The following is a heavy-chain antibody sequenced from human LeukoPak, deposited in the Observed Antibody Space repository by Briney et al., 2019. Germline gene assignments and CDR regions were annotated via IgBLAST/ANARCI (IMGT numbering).Heavy chain of an antibody. V-gene: IGHV1-46*01. Sequence: ASVKVSCKASGYTFTSYYMHWARQAPGQGLEWMGIINPSGGSTSYAQKFQGRVTMTRDTSTSTVYMELSSLRSEDTAVYYCARGEYSSSPAGYYYYGMDVWGQGTTVTVSS. CDR3: ARGEYSSSPAGYYYYGMDV. CDR1: GYTFTSYY. J-gene: IGHJ6*02. D-gene: IGHD6-13*01. CDR2: INPSGGST.